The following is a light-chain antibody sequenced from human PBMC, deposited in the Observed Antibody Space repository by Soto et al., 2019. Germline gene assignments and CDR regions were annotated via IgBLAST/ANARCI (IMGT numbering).Light chain of an antibody. CDR1: QSISSW. Sequence: DIHMTQSPSTLSAIEGDRVTITCRASQSISSWLAWYQQKPGKAPKLLIYDASSLESGVPSRFSGSGSGTEFTLTISSLQPDDFATYYCQQYNSYSITFGQGTRLEI. CDR3: QQYNSYSIT. J-gene: IGKJ5*01. V-gene: IGKV1-5*01. CDR2: DAS.